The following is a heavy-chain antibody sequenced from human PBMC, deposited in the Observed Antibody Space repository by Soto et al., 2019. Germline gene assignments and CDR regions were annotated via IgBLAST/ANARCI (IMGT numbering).Heavy chain of an antibody. Sequence: PSEPLSLTCAVSGYSISSGYYWAWIRQPPGEGLEWIGCMSHSGRTYNNPSLKSRVTISRDTSKNQFSLLLTSVTAADTAVYFCAGYTDGWTNDYWGQGTLVTVSS. J-gene: IGHJ4*02. D-gene: IGHD6-19*01. CDR2: MSHSGRT. CDR3: AGYTDGWTNDY. V-gene: IGHV4-38-2*01. CDR1: GYSISSGYY.